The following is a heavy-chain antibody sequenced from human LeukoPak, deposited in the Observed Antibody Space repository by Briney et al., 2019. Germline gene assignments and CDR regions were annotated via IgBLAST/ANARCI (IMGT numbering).Heavy chain of an antibody. D-gene: IGHD3-3*01. CDR1: GGSVTSTNG. J-gene: IGHJ4*02. Sequence: PETSSVLCDVSGGSVTSTNGWTWVRQPPGKGLEWIGEVHLDGRTNYNPSLKSRLIMSVDLPENHISLKLTSVTAAATAVYYCAREGGFYPPLDYPHQGNLVTVSS. CDR3: AREGGFYPPLDY. V-gene: IGHV4-4*03. CDR2: VHLDGRT.